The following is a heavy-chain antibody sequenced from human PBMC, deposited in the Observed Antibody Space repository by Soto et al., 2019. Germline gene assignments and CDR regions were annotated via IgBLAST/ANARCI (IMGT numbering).Heavy chain of an antibody. CDR1: GFTFSSYG. V-gene: IGHV3-48*02. D-gene: IGHD3-10*01. Sequence: GGSLRLSCAASGFTFSSYGMNWVRQAPGKGLEWVSYISSSSATIYYADSVKGRFTISRDNAKNSLYLKMNSLRDEDTAVYYCAREAHASGTSRPIDYWGQGTLVTVSS. J-gene: IGHJ4*02. CDR2: ISSSSATI. CDR3: AREAHASGTSRPIDY.